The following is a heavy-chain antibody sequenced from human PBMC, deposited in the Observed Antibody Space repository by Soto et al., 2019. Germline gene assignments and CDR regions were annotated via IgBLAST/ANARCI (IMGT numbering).Heavy chain of an antibody. CDR3: ASAVTTREYYFDY. CDR1: GGSISSGDYY. V-gene: IGHV4-30-4*01. D-gene: IGHD4-4*01. CDR2: IYYSGST. Sequence: PSETLSLTCTVSGGSISSGDYYWSWIRQPPGKGLEWIGYIYYSGSTYYNPSLKSRVTISVDTSKNQFSLKLSSVTAADTAVYYCASAVTTREYYFDYWGQGXLVTVYS. J-gene: IGHJ4*02.